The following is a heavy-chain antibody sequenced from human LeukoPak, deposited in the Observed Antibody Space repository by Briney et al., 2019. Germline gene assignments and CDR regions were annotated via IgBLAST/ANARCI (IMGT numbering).Heavy chain of an antibody. Sequence: ASVKVFCKASGYTFTGNYMHWVRQAPGQGLVWMGWINSNSGGTNFAQKFRGRVTMTRDTSISTAFLVLSRLTSDDTAFYYCARLCHTSYIIYRHPWGQRARVSV. D-gene: IGHD1-26*01. V-gene: IGHV1-2*02. CDR3: ARLCHTSYIIYRHP. CDR2: INSNSGGT. CDR1: GYTFTGNY. J-gene: IGHJ5*02.